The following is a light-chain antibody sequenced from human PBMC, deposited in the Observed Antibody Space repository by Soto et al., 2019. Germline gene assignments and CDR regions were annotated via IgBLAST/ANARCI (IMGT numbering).Light chain of an antibody. CDR1: QSISRW. CDR3: QQYNGYYTWK. V-gene: IGKV1-5*01. CDR2: DAS. Sequence: EIPMNHPPDNLSAALGERVNSTFRSSQSISRWLAWYQQKPGKAPKVLIWDASSLQRGVQSRFSGSGSGTEFTLTISCLQPDDFATYYCQQYNGYYTWKFGEGTKVDIK. J-gene: IGKJ1*01.